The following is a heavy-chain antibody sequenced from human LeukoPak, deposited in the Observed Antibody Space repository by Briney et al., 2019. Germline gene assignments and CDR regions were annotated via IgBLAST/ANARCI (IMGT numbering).Heavy chain of an antibody. D-gene: IGHD1-26*01. Sequence: PSETLSLTCAVSGASITSFYWSWVRQTAGKGLEWIVRLHTTGTTNYNPSLKSRVTMSGDSSKNQLSLTLTSVTAADTAVYYCVRDGANWEEPNDAFDTWGQGTLVTVSS. V-gene: IGHV4-4*07. CDR3: VRDGANWEEPNDAFDT. CDR2: LHTTGTT. CDR1: GASITSFY. J-gene: IGHJ3*02.